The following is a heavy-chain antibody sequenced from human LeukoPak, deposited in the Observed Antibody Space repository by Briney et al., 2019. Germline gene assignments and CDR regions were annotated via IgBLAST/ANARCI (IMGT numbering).Heavy chain of an antibody. V-gene: IGHV3-23*01. J-gene: IGHJ6*03. CDR3: AKGDSGYDTYQYYYYMDL. Sequence: GGSLRLSCVASGFTFNTYAMTWVRQAPGKGLEWVSAIGGSGSITYYTDSVKGRFTISRDNSKNTLYLQMNSLRADDTAVYYCAKGDSGYDTYQYYYYMDLWGKGTTVTVSS. CDR2: IGGSGSIT. CDR1: GFTFNTYA. D-gene: IGHD5-12*01.